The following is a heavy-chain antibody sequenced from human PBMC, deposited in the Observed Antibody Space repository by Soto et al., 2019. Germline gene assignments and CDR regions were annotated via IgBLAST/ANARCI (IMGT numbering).Heavy chain of an antibody. D-gene: IGHD3-22*01. CDR2: IIPIFGTA. CDR1: GGTFSSYA. Sequence: SVKVSCKASGGTFSSYAISWVRQAPGQGLEWMGGIIPIFGTANYAQKFQGRVTITADESTSTAYMELSSLRSEDTAVYYCARGDSSGYYSWFDPWGQGTLVTVSS. V-gene: IGHV1-69*13. J-gene: IGHJ5*02. CDR3: ARGDSSGYYSWFDP.